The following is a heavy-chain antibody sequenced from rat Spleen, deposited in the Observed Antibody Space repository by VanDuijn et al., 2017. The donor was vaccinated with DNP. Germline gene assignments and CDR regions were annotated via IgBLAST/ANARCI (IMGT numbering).Heavy chain of an antibody. V-gene: IGHV5-46*01. CDR3: TTASYGSPYFDY. CDR1: GFTFSSFP. Sequence: EEQLVESGGGLVQPGRSMKLSCAASGFTFSSFPMAWVRQAPTKGLEWVATISASGGSTYYRDSVKGRFTISRDNAQTTLYLQLTGLRSEDTAAYYCTTASYGSPYFDYWGQGVMVTVSS. CDR2: ISASGGST. J-gene: IGHJ2*01. D-gene: IGHD1-3*01.